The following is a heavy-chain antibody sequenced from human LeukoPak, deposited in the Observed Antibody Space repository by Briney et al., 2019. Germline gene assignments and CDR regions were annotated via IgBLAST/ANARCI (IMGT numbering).Heavy chain of an antibody. Sequence: GGSLRLSCAASGFTVSSNYMSWVRQAPGKGLEWVSVIYSGGSTYYADSVKGRFTISRDNSKNTLYLQMNSLRAEDTAVYYCAKRSYSDYYMDVWGKGTTVTISS. J-gene: IGHJ6*03. CDR3: AKRSYSDYYMDV. CDR2: IYSGGST. D-gene: IGHD6-6*01. CDR1: GFTVSSNY. V-gene: IGHV3-53*05.